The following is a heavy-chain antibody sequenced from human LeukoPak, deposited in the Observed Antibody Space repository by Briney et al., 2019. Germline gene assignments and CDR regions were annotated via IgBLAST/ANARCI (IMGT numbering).Heavy chain of an antibody. CDR2: IWSDGSNK. J-gene: IGHJ3*02. V-gene: IGHV3-33*01. D-gene: IGHD6-13*01. CDR1: GFTFSSYG. CDR3: ARDRLTLAYSGSWTDAFDI. Sequence: GGSLRLSCAASGFTFSSYGMHWVRQAPGKGLEWVAVIWSDGSNKYYADSVKGRFTISRDNSKNTLYLQMNSLRAEDTAVYYCARDRLTLAYSGSWTDAFDIWGQGTMVTVSS.